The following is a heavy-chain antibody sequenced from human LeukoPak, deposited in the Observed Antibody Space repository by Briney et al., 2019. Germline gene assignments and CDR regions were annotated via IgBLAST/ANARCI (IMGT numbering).Heavy chain of an antibody. Sequence: GGSLRLSCAASGFTFSSYWMHWVRQAPGKGLVWVSRINSDGSSTSYADSVKGRFTISRDNAKNTLYLQMNSLRAEDTAVYYCAKGAVRGVIMTTPYYYYYYMDVWGKGTTVTISS. CDR3: AKGAVRGVIMTTPYYYYYYMDV. CDR2: INSDGSST. J-gene: IGHJ6*03. V-gene: IGHV3-74*01. D-gene: IGHD3-10*01. CDR1: GFTFSSYW.